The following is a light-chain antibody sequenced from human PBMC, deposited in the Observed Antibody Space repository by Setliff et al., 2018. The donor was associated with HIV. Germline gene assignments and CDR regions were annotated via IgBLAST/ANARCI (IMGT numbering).Light chain of an antibody. Sequence: QSVLTQPASVSGSPGQSITISCTGTSSDIGGYNYVSWYQQHPGKAPKFVIYDVKDRPSGVSNRFSGSKSGNTASLTISGLQAEDEADYYCSSRIVSSALHVFGTGTKVTVL. CDR2: DVK. CDR3: SSRIVSSALHV. J-gene: IGLJ1*01. CDR1: SSDIGGYNY. V-gene: IGLV2-14*03.